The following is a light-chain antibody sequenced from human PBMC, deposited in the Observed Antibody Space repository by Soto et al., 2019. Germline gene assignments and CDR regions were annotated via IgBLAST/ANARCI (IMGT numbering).Light chain of an antibody. CDR1: QGIRTF. V-gene: IGKV1-9*01. J-gene: IGKJ4*01. CDR2: AAS. CDR3: QHLNSYPRALA. Sequence: DIQLTQSPSFLSASVGDRVTITCRASQGIRTFLAWYQQKLGAAPKLLIYAASTLQSGVSLRFSGSGSGTEFTLPISSLQPEDVATYYCQHLNSYPRALAFGGGTKVEI.